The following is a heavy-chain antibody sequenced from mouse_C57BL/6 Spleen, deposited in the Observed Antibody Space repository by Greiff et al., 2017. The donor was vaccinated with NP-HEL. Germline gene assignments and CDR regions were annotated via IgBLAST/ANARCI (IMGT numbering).Heavy chain of an antibody. D-gene: IGHD1-1*01. Sequence: EVQLQQSGAELVRPGASVKLSCTASGFNIKDDYMHWVKQRPEQGLEWIGWIDPENGDTEYASKFQGKATITADTSSNTAYLQLSSLTSEDTAVYYCTTDYGSAKQDFDVWGTGTTVTVSS. CDR3: TTDYGSAKQDFDV. CDR2: IDPENGDT. J-gene: IGHJ1*03. CDR1: GFNIKDDY. V-gene: IGHV14-4*01.